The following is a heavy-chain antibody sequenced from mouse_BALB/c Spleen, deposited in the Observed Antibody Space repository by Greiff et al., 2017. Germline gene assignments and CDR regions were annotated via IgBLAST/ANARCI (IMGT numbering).Heavy chain of an antibody. J-gene: IGHJ2*01. D-gene: IGHD2-1*01. Sequence: EVQLQQSGAELVKPGASVKLSCTASGFNIKDTYMHWVKQRPEQGLEWIGRIDPANGNTKYDPKFQGKATITTDTSSNTAYLQLSSLTSEDTAVYYCANGNYDYFDYWGQGTTLTVSS. V-gene: IGHV14-3*02. CDR3: ANGNYDYFDY. CDR1: GFNIKDTY. CDR2: IDPANGNT.